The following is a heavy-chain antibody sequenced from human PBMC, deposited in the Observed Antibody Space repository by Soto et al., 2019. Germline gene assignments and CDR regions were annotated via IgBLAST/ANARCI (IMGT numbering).Heavy chain of an antibody. CDR2: IIPIFGTA. CDR3: ASVDTAMDPLGNYYYYGMDV. D-gene: IGHD5-18*01. V-gene: IGHV1-69*12. J-gene: IGHJ6*02. Sequence: QVQLVQSGAEVKKPGSSVKVSCKASGGTFSSYAISWVRQAPGQGLEWLGGIIPIFGTANYAQQFQGRVTITADESTSTGYMELSSLRSEDTAVYYCASVDTAMDPLGNYYYYGMDVWGQGTTVTVSS. CDR1: GGTFSSYA.